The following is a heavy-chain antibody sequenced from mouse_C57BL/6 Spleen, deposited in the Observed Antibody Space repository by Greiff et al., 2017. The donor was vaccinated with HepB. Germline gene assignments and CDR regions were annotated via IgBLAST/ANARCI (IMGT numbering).Heavy chain of an antibody. J-gene: IGHJ2*01. CDR2: INPNNGGT. CDR3: ASPISRDYFDY. V-gene: IGHV1-22*01. CDR1: GYTFTDYN. Sequence: EVQLQQSGPELVKPGASVKMSCKASGYTFTDYNMHWVKQSHGKSLEWIGYINPNNGGTSYNQKFKGKATLTVNKSSSTAYMERRSLTSEDSAVYDCASPISRDYFDYWGQGTTLTVSS.